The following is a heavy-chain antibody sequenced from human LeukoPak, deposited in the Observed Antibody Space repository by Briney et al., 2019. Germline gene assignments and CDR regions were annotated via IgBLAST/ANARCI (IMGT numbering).Heavy chain of an antibody. V-gene: IGHV4-34*01. CDR3: ARATGDYGDYQDDY. CDR2: INHIGST. CDR1: GGSFSGYY. Sequence: PSETLSLTCAVYGGSFSGYYWSWIRQPPGKGLEWIGEINHIGSTSYNPSLKSRVTVSVDTSNNQVALKRSSVTAADTAVSSCARATGDYGDYQDDYWGQGTLVTVSS. D-gene: IGHD4-17*01. J-gene: IGHJ4*02.